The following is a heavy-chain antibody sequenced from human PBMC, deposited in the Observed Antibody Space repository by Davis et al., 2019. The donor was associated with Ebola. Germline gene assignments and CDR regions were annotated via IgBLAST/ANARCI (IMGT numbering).Heavy chain of an antibody. J-gene: IGHJ5*02. CDR2: ISSNGGST. CDR3: ARDRRTVTSTAWYNWFDP. V-gene: IGHV3-64*01. D-gene: IGHD4-17*01. Sequence: GGSLRLSCAASGFTFSTYYITWVRQAPGKGLEYVSAISSNGGSTYYANSVKGRFTISRDNSKKPLYLQMGSLRAEDMAVYYCARDRRTVTSTAWYNWFDPWGQGTLVTVSS. CDR1: GFTFSTYY.